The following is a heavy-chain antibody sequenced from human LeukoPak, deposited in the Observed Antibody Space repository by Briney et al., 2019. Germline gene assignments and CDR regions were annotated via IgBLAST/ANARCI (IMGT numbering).Heavy chain of an antibody. V-gene: IGHV1-2*02. CDR2: SNPNSGGT. J-gene: IGHJ6*02. D-gene: IGHD3-9*01. CDR3: ATGAVLRYFDWAGMDV. Sequence: ASVKVSCKASGYTFTGFYMLWVRQAPGQGLEWMGWSNPNSGGTNYAQKFQGRVTMTRDTSISTAYMELSRLRSDDTAVYYCATGAVLRYFDWAGMDVWGQGTTVTVSS. CDR1: GYTFTGFY.